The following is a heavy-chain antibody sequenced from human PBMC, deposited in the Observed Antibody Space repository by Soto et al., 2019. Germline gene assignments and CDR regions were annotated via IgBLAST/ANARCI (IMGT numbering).Heavy chain of an antibody. CDR3: AKPNTMVRTYYYGMDV. CDR1: GFTFSSYA. D-gene: IGHD3-10*01. J-gene: IGHJ6*02. Sequence: GSLRLSCAASGFTFSSYAMSWVRHAPGKGLEWVSAISGSGGSTYYADSVKGRFTISRDNSKNTLYLQMNSLRAEDTAVYYCAKPNTMVRTYYYGMDVWGQGTTVTVSS. CDR2: ISGSGGST. V-gene: IGHV3-23*01.